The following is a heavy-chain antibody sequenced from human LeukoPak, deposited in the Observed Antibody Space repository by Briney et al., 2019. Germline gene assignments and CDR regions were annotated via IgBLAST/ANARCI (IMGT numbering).Heavy chain of an antibody. D-gene: IGHD3-3*01. J-gene: IGHJ6*02. CDR2: IYHSGSP. CDR3: ARDSYDFWSGSEFRGMDV. CDR1: GVSISSNNW. V-gene: IGHV4-4*02. Sequence: SGTLSLTCAVSGVSISSNNWWGWVRQPPGKGLEWIGEIYHSGSPNYNPSLKSRVTISVDTSKNQFSLKLSSVTAADTAVYYCARDSYDFWSGSEFRGMDVWGQGTTVTVSS.